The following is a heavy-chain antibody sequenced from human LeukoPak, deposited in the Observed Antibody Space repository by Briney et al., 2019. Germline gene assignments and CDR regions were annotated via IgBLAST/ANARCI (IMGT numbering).Heavy chain of an antibody. Sequence: PSETLSLTCTVSGGSIGSYYCSWIRQPPGKGLEWIGYIYYSGITNYNPSLKSRVAISVDTSKNEFSLKLSSVTAADTAVYYCAREDGDYYPSAYWGQGALVTVSS. CDR3: AREDGDYYPSAY. V-gene: IGHV4-59*01. CDR2: IYYSGIT. CDR1: GGSIGSYY. J-gene: IGHJ4*02. D-gene: IGHD4-17*01.